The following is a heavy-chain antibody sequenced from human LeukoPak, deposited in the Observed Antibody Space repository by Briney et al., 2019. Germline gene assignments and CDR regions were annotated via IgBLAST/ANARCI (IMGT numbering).Heavy chain of an antibody. V-gene: IGHV3-30*02. CDR3: AKAHLLYYDSSGYCPGY. J-gene: IGHJ4*02. Sequence: GGSLRLSCAASGFTFSSYGMHWVRQAPGKGLEWVAFIRYDGSNKYYADSVKGRFTISRDNSKNTLYLQMNSLRAEDTAVYYCAKAHLLYYDSSGYCPGYWGQGTLVTVSS. CDR2: IRYDGSNK. D-gene: IGHD3-22*01. CDR1: GFTFSSYG.